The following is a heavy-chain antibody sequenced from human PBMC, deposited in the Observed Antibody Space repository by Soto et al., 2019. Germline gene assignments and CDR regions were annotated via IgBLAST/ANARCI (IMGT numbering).Heavy chain of an antibody. V-gene: IGHV4-34*01. CDR2: INHSGST. D-gene: IGHD4-17*01. Sequence: QVQLQQWGAGLLKPSETLSLTCAVYGGSFSGYYWSWIRQPPGKGLEWIGEINHSGSTNYNPSLKSRVTISVDTSKNQFSLKLSSVTAADTAVYYCARTFRISTVTTTSPYYYYSRDVWGKGTTVTVSS. J-gene: IGHJ6*03. CDR1: GGSFSGYY. CDR3: ARTFRISTVTTTSPYYYYSRDV.